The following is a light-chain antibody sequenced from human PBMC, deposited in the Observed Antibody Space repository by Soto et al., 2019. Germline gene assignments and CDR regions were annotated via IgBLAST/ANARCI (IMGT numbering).Light chain of an antibody. J-gene: IGLJ3*02. CDR3: SSYAGSNNWV. CDR2: DVS. CDR1: SSDVGVYDY. Sequence: QAVVTQPPSASGSPGQSVTISCTGTSSDVGVYDYVSWYQQHPGKAPKVMIYDVSKRPSGVPGRFSGSKSGNTASLTVSGLQAEDEADYYCSSYAGSNNWVFGGGTKLTVL. V-gene: IGLV2-8*01.